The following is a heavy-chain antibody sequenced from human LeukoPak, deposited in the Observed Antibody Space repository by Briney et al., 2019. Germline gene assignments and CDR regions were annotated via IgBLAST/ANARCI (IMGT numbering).Heavy chain of an antibody. D-gene: IGHD6-13*01. V-gene: IGHV3-23*01. CDR1: GFTFSSYA. J-gene: IGHJ4*02. CDR3: APSATGTGYYFDN. CDR2: ISGNAGNT. Sequence: GGSLRLSCAASGFTFSSYAMSWVRQAPGKGLEWVSAISGNAGNTYYGDSVKGRFTISRDNSKDTLYMQMNSLRAEDTAVYYRAPSATGTGYYFDNWGQGTLVTVSS.